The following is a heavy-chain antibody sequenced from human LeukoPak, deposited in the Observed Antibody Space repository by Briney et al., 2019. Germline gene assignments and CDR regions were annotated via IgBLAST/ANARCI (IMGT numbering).Heavy chain of an antibody. CDR2: ISSSSSYI. V-gene: IGHV3-21*01. CDR3: AREYEWSLGYFDY. J-gene: IGHJ4*02. D-gene: IGHD3-3*01. CDR1: GFTFSSYS. Sequence: GGSLRLSCAASGFTFSSYSMNWVRQAPGKGLEWVSSISSSSSYIYYADSVKGRFTISRDNAKNSLYLQMNSLRAEDTAVYYCAREYEWSLGYFDYWGQGTLVTVSS.